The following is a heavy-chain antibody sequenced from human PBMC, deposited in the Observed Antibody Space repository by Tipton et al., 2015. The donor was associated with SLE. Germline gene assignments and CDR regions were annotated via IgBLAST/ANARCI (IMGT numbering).Heavy chain of an antibody. D-gene: IGHD3-22*01. Sequence: SLRLSCAASGFTFSSYSMNWVRQAPGKGLEWVAFIRYDGSNKYYADSVKGRFTISRDNSKNTLYLQMNSLRAEDTAVYYCAKVRVTMIVVVPDAFDIWGQGTMVTVSS. J-gene: IGHJ3*02. V-gene: IGHV3-30*02. CDR2: IRYDGSNK. CDR1: GFTFSSYS. CDR3: AKVRVTMIVVVPDAFDI.